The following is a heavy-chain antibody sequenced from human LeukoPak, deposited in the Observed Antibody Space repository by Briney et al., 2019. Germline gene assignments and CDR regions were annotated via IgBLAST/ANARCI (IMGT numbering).Heavy chain of an antibody. CDR1: GFTFSSYA. V-gene: IGHV3-30-3*01. CDR2: ISYDGSNK. Sequence: PGGSLRLSCAASGFTFSSYAMHWVRQAPGKGLEWVAVISYDGSNKYYADSVKGRFTISRDNSKNTLYLQMNSLRAEDTAVYYCARDDPIGGSGSYYFGGQGTLVTVSS. CDR3: ARDDPIGGSGSYYF. J-gene: IGHJ4*02. D-gene: IGHD3-10*01.